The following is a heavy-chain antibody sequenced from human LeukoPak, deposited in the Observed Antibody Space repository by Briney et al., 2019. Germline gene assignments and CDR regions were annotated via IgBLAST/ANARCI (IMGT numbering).Heavy chain of an antibody. J-gene: IGHJ4*02. V-gene: IGHV3-23*01. CDR2: ISDRGDST. CDR3: AKENWPTVTTAGHTYFDY. CDR1: GFTITTYA. Sequence: PGGSLTLSCAASGFTITTYAMGWVRQAPGKGLEWVSVISDRGDSTHYADSMKGRFTISRDNSKNTLYLQMNSLRAEDTAIYYCAKENWPTVTTAGHTYFDYWGQGTLVTVSS. D-gene: IGHD4-17*01.